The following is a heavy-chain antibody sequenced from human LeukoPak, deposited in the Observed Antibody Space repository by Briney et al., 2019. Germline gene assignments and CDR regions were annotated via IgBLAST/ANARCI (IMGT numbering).Heavy chain of an antibody. D-gene: IGHD3-10*01. V-gene: IGHV3-9*01. CDR1: GFTFDDYA. CDR3: AKDRLSMVRGVLDY. J-gene: IGHJ4*02. CDR2: ISWNSGSI. Sequence: GRSLRLSCAASGFTFDDYAMHWARQAPGKGLEWVSGISWNSGSIGYADSVKGRFTISRDNAKNSLYLQMNSLRAEDTALYYCAKDRLSMVRGVLDYWGQGTLVTVSS.